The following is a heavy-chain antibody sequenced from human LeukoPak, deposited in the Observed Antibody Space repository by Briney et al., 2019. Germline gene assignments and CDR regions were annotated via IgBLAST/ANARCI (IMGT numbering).Heavy chain of an antibody. J-gene: IGHJ3*02. CDR1: GFTFRFYW. V-gene: IGHV3-74*01. Sequence: GGSLRLSCAASGFTFRFYWMHWVRQAPGKGLVLVSRIENDGSSTSYADSVKGRFTISRDNAKNTLYLQMNSLRAEDTAVYYCVRDPHNYDRSGYQDAFDIWGQGTMVTVSS. D-gene: IGHD3-22*01. CDR2: IENDGSST. CDR3: VRDPHNYDRSGYQDAFDI.